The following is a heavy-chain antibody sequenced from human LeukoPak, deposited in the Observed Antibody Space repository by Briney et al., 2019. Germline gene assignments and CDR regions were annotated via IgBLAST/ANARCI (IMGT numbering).Heavy chain of an antibody. Sequence: VASVKVSCKASGGTFSSYAISWVRQAPGQGLEWMGGIIPIFGTANYAQKFQGRVTITTDESTSTAYMELSSLRSEDTAVYYCARGLQYQLLKALGYYYMDVWGEGTTVTVSS. V-gene: IGHV1-69*05. CDR1: GGTFSSYA. CDR2: IIPIFGTA. D-gene: IGHD2-2*01. J-gene: IGHJ6*03. CDR3: ARGLQYQLLKALGYYYMDV.